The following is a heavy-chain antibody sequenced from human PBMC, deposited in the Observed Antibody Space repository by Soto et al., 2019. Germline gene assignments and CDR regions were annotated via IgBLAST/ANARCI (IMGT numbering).Heavy chain of an antibody. Sequence: GGSLRLSCAASGFTFSNAWMSWVRQAPGKGLEWVGRIKSKTDGGTTDYAAPVKGRFTISRDDSKNTLYLQMNSLKTEDTAVYYCTTGPWGWFGELLYRIVSSRDPSPTEIDYWGQGTLVTVSS. D-gene: IGHD3-10*01. CDR2: IKSKTDGGTT. CDR3: TTGPWGWFGELLYRIVSSRDPSPTEIDY. J-gene: IGHJ4*02. V-gene: IGHV3-15*01. CDR1: GFTFSNAW.